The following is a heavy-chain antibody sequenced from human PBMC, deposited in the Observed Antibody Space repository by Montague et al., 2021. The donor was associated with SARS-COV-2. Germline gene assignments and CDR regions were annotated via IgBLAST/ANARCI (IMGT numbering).Heavy chain of an antibody. D-gene: IGHD3-22*01. V-gene: IGHV4-59*08. J-gene: IGHJ6*02. CDR1: GGSISSYY. CDR3: ARHDSLAEYDSSGYYYYYGMDV. Sequence: SETLSLTCTVSGGSISSYYWSWIRQPPGKGLEWIGYFYYIGSTNYNPSLKIRVTMSLYTSKNQFSLKLTYVTAADTAVSYCARHDSLAEYDSSGYYYYYGMDVWGQGTTVTVSS. CDR2: FYYIGST.